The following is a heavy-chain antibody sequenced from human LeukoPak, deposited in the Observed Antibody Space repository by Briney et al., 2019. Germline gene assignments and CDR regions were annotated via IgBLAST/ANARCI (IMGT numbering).Heavy chain of an antibody. D-gene: IGHD1-26*01. CDR1: GFTFSSYG. CDR2: IWYDGSNK. J-gene: IGHJ6*02. Sequence: GGSLRLSCAASGFTFSSYGMHWVRQAPGKGLEWVAVIWYDGSNKYYADSVKGRFTISRDNSKNTLYLQMNSLRAEDTAVYYCAKGRIVGATRGYYYGMDVWGQGTTVTVSS. V-gene: IGHV3-30*02. CDR3: AKGRIVGATRGYYYGMDV.